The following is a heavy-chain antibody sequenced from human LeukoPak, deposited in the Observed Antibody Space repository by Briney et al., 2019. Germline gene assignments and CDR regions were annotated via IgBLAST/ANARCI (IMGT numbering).Heavy chain of an antibody. V-gene: IGHV1-24*01. CDR2: FDPEDGET. Sequence: ASVKVSCKVSGYTLTELSMHWVRQAPGKGLEWMGGFDPEDGETIYAQKFQGRVTMTEDTSTDTAYMELSSLRSEDTAVYYCATESSFLRGVIRGLNWFDPWGQGTLVTVSS. J-gene: IGHJ5*02. CDR1: GYTLTELS. D-gene: IGHD3-10*01. CDR3: ATESSFLRGVIRGLNWFDP.